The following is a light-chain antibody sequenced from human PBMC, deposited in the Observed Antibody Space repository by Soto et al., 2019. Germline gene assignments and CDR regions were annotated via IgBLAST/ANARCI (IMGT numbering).Light chain of an antibody. V-gene: IGKV3-15*01. CDR1: QSVSSN. J-gene: IGKJ1*01. Sequence: EIVMTQSPATLSVSPGERATLSCRASQSVSSNLAWYQQKPGQAPRLLIYGASTRATGIPARFSGSGSGTEFTLTISSLQSEDFAVYYCQQYNNWPGGTFGQGTKEEIK. CDR3: QQYNNWPGGT. CDR2: GAS.